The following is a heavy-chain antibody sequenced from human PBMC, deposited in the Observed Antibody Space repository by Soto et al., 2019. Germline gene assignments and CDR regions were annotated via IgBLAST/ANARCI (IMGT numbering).Heavy chain of an antibody. CDR2: IYWNDDK. V-gene: IGHV2-5*01. D-gene: IGHD3-16*01. Sequence: QITLKESGPTLVKPTQTLTLTCTVSGFSVSARGVGVGWIRQPPGKALEWLGIIYWNDDKRYSPSLKSRLTITKDTSKNQVVLTMTNMDPEDTATYYCAHSPWGAAPDYWGQGTPVTVSS. J-gene: IGHJ4*02. CDR3: AHSPWGAAPDY. CDR1: GFSVSARGVG.